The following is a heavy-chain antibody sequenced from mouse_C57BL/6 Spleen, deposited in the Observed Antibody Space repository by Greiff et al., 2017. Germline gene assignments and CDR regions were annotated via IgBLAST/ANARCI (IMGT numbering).Heavy chain of an antibody. D-gene: IGHD1-1*01. CDR3: ARGVARDAMDY. V-gene: IGHV1-4*01. Sequence: VQLQPSGAELARPGASVKMSCKASGYTFTSYTMHWVKQRPGQGLEWIGYINPSSGYTKYNQKFKDKATLTADKSSSTAYMQLSSLTSEDSAVYYCARGVARDAMDYWGQGTSVTVSS. CDR1: GYTFTSYT. J-gene: IGHJ4*01. CDR2: INPSSGYT.